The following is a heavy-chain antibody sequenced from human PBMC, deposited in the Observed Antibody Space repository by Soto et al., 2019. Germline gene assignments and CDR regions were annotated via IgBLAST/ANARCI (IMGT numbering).Heavy chain of an antibody. CDR2: IYYSGST. J-gene: IGHJ4*02. CDR3: ARAGTNMVQFGY. Sequence: SDTLSLTGTVCGGCMKSYFGSWIRQSPGKGLEWIGHIYYSGSTSYSPSLKSRVSISVDTSKNQFSLEVHSVTAADTAVYYCARAGTNMVQFGYWGQGTLVTVST. V-gene: IGHV4-59*07. D-gene: IGHD3-10*01. CDR1: GGCMKSYF.